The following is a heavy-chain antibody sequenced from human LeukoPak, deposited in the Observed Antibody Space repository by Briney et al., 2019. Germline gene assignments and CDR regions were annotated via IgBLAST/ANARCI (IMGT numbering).Heavy chain of an antibody. D-gene: IGHD3-22*01. CDR3: ASQYYYDSSGYMRDY. CDR1: GGPFSGYY. Sequence: PSETLSLTCAVYGGPFSGYYWSWIRQPPGKGLEWIGEINHSGSTNYNPSLKSRVTISVDTSKNQFSLKLSSVTAADTAVYYCASQYYYDSSGYMRDYWGQGTLVTVSS. V-gene: IGHV4-34*01. J-gene: IGHJ4*02. CDR2: INHSGST.